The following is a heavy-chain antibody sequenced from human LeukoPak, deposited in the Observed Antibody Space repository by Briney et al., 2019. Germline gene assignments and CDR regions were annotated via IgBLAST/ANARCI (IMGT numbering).Heavy chain of an antibody. D-gene: IGHD6-6*01. CDR1: GLTFSGYS. Sequence: GGSLRLSCAASGLTFSGYSMNWVRQAPGKGLEWVSSISSSSRYIYYADSLKGRFTISRDNAKNSLYLQMNSLRAEDTAVYYCASSRGGSSTDYWGQGTLVTVSS. V-gene: IGHV3-21*01. CDR2: ISSSSRYI. J-gene: IGHJ4*02. CDR3: ASSRGGSSTDY.